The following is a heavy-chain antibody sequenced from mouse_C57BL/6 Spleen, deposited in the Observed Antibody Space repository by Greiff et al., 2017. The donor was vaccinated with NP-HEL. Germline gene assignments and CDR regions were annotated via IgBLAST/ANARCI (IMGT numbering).Heavy chain of an antibody. CDR2: IYPGDGDT. CDR3: GSATGSWFAY. D-gene: IGHD4-1*02. Sequence: QVQLKQSGPELVKPGASVKISCKASGYAFSSSWMNWVKQRPGKGLEWIGRIYPGDGDTNYNGKFKGKATLTADKSSSTAYMQLSSLTSEGSAVFFCGSATGSWFAYWGQGTLVTVSA. V-gene: IGHV1-82*01. CDR1: GYAFSSSW. J-gene: IGHJ3*01.